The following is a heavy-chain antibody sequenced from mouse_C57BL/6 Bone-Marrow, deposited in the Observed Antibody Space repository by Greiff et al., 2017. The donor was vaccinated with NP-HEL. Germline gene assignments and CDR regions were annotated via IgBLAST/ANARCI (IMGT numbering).Heavy chain of an antibody. CDR3: GGEGRPGYFDV. CDR1: GYSITSGYY. CDR2: ISYDGSN. V-gene: IGHV3-6*01. Sequence: EVQLQESGPGLVKPSQSLSLTCSVTGYSITSGYYWNWIRQFPGNKLEWMGYISYDGSNNYNPSLKNRISITRDTSKNQFFLKLNSVTTEDTATYYCGGEGRPGYFDVWGTGTTVTVSS. J-gene: IGHJ1*03.